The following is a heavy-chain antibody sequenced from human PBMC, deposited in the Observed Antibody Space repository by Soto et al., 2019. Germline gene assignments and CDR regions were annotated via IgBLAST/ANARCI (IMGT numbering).Heavy chain of an antibody. D-gene: IGHD6-19*01. CDR1: GFSFNTRGVG. CDR3: AHLVPGPLSFAY. CDR2: IYWDNDR. V-gene: IGHV2-5*02. Sequence: QITLKESGPSLIKPTQTLALTCTFSGFSFNTRGVGVAWIRQPPGKTLEWLAVIYWDNDRRYRPSLTDRLSITKDMSIKQVVLTMTNVDPLDTGTYYCAHLVPGPLSFAYWGQGALVTVSS. J-gene: IGHJ4*02.